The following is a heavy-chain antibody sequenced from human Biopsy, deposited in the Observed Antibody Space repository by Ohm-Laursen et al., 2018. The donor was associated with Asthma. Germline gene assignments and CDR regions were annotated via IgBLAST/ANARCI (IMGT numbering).Heavy chain of an antibody. V-gene: IGHV3-53*05. Sequence: SLRLSCAASGFTVSTNGMSWVRQPPGKGLEWVSVIYSGGGTYYADSVQGRVTISRDNSKNTLSLQMNSLRAEDTAVYYCATLSIRFLEWLSIDSYVMDVWGQGTTVTVSS. CDR3: ATLSIRFLEWLSIDSYVMDV. J-gene: IGHJ6*02. D-gene: IGHD3-3*01. CDR2: IYSGGGT. CDR1: GFTVSTNG.